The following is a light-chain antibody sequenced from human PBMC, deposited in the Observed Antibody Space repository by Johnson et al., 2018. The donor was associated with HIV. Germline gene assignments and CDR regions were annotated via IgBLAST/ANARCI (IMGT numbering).Light chain of an antibody. Sequence: QSVLTQPPSVSAAPGQKVTISCSGSSSNIGNNYVSWYQQLPGTAPKLLIYDNNKRPSGIPARFSGSKSGTSATLGITGLRTGDEADYYCGTWDSSLSVYVFGTGTKVTVL. CDR1: SSNIGNNY. V-gene: IGLV1-51*01. J-gene: IGLJ1*01. CDR3: GTWDSSLSVYV. CDR2: DNN.